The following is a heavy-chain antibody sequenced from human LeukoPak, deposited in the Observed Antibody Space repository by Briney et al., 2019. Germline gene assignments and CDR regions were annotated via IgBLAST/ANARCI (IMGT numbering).Heavy chain of an antibody. V-gene: IGHV3-15*01. CDR1: GFTFSNAW. J-gene: IGHJ4*02. D-gene: IGHD3-22*01. CDR2: IKSKTDGGTT. Sequence: GGSLRLSCAASGFTFSNAWMSWVRQAPGKGLEWVGRIKSKTDGGTTDYAAPVKGRFTISRDDSKNTLYLQMNSLKTEDTAVYYCTTDYYDSSGYYYFNYWGQGTLVTVSP. CDR3: TTDYYDSSGYYYFNY.